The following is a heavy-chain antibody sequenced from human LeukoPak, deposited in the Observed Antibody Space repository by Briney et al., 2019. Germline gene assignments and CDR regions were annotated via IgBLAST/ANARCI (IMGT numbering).Heavy chain of an antibody. D-gene: IGHD5-18*01. CDR1: RGSISSYY. V-gene: IGHV4-59*01. CDR2: IYYSGST. J-gene: IGHJ4*02. CDR3: ARVKRGYSYGLDY. Sequence: SETLSLTCTVSRGSISSYYWSWIRQPPGKGLEWIGYIYYSGSTNYNPSLKSRVTISVDTSKNQFSLKLSSVTAADTAVYYCARVKRGYSYGLDYWGQGTLVTVSS.